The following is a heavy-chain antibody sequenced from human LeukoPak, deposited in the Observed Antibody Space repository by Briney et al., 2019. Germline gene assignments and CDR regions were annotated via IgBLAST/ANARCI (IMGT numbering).Heavy chain of an antibody. CDR1: GFTFSNHN. J-gene: IGHJ4*02. Sequence: PGGSLRLSCAAAGFTFSNHNMHWVRQAPGEGLEWVSYITISTTTISNADSVKCRFTISRDNAKSSLFLHMNSLRVDDTATYYCARETPYSGSWTDFDYWGQGTLVTVSS. D-gene: IGHD6-13*01. CDR3: ARETPYSGSWTDFDY. CDR2: ITISTTTI. V-gene: IGHV3-48*01.